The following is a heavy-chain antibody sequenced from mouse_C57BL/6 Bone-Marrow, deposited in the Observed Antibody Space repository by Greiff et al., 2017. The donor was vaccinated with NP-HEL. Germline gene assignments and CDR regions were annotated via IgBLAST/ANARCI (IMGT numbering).Heavy chain of an antibody. CDR3: ARRVHYYAMDY. CDR1: GFTFSDYG. CDR2: ISNLAYSI. J-gene: IGHJ4*01. Sequence: EVMLVESGGGLVQPGGSLKLSCAASGFTFSDYGMAWVRQAPRKGPEWVAFISNLAYSIYYADTVTGRFTISRENAKNTLYLEMSSLRSEDTAMYYCARRVHYYAMDYWGQGTSVTVSS. V-gene: IGHV5-15*04.